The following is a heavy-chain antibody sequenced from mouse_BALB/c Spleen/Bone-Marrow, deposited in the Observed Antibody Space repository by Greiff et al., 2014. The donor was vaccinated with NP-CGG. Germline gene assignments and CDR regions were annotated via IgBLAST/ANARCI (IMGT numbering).Heavy chain of an antibody. V-gene: IGHV1S81*02. CDR1: GYTFTSYY. CDR3: TRSYYAKEGAWFAY. CDR2: INPSNGGT. J-gene: IGHJ3*01. Sequence: QVQLKQSGAELVKPGASVKLSCKASGYTFTSYYMYCVKQRPGQGLEWIGGINPSNGGTNFNEKFKSKATLTVDKSSSTAYMQLSSLTSEDSAVYYYTRSYYAKEGAWFAYWGQGTLVTVSA. D-gene: IGHD1-1*01.